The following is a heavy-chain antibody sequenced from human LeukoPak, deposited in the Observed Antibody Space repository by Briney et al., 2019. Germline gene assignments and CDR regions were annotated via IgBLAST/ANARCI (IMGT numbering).Heavy chain of an antibody. CDR3: ARDGGYCSSTSCYRWFDP. Sequence: SETLSLTCTVPGGSISSGDYYWSWIRQPPGKGLEWLGYIYYSGSTYYNPSLKSRVTISVDTSKNQFSLKLSSVTAADTAVYYRARDGGYCSSTSCYRWFDPWGQGTLVTVSS. V-gene: IGHV4-30-4*01. CDR1: GGSISSGDYY. D-gene: IGHD2-2*01. J-gene: IGHJ5*02. CDR2: IYYSGST.